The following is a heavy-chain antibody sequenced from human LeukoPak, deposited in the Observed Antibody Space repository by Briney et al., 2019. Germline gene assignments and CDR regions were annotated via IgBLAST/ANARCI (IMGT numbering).Heavy chain of an antibody. CDR3: TREGCGATGCYTNDY. CDR2: IRTKATSYDA. Sequence: GDSLRLSCAASGFTFTKYWMTWVRQASGKGLEWVGRIRTKATSYDAAYAASVKGRFTISRDDSKNTAYLQMNSLKTEDTAMYYCTREGCGATGCYTNDYWGQGTLVTVSS. CDR1: GFTFTKYW. D-gene: IGHD2-21*01. V-gene: IGHV3-73*01. J-gene: IGHJ4*02.